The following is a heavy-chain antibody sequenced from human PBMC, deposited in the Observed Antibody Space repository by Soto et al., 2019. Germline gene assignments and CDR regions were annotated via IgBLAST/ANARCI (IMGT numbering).Heavy chain of an antibody. J-gene: IGHJ5*02. Sequence: QVQLVQSGAEVKKPGASVKVSCKASGYTFTSYAMHWVRQAPGQRLEWMGWINAGNGNTKYSQKFQGRGTITRDTSASTAYMELSSLRSEDTAVYYCARVPNVLRYFDWLGRPFDPWGQGTLVTVSS. V-gene: IGHV1-3*01. CDR1: GYTFTSYA. D-gene: IGHD3-9*01. CDR2: INAGNGNT. CDR3: ARVPNVLRYFDWLGRPFDP.